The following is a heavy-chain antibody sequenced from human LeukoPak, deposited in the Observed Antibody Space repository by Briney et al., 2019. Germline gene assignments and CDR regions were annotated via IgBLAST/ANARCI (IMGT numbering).Heavy chain of an antibody. CDR1: GYSISSGYY. CDR3: ARAGTNLGDYDY. Sequence: PSETLSLNCTVSGYSISSGYYWGWIRQPPGKGLEWIANIFHTGSSYYHPSLESRLSISVDKSKNQLSLNLNSVTAADTAVYYCARAGTNLGDYDYWGQGTLVTVSS. J-gene: IGHJ4*02. D-gene: IGHD4-17*01. CDR2: IFHTGSS. V-gene: IGHV4-38-2*02.